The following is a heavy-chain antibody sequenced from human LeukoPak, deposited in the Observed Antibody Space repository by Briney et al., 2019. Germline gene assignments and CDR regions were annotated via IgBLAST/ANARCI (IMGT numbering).Heavy chain of an antibody. CDR3: ASLRSYSDAFDI. D-gene: IGHD2-21*01. J-gene: IGHJ3*02. CDR1: GYSFTTFW. V-gene: IGHV5-51*01. Sequence: GESLKISCKGSGYSFTTFWVAWVRQMPGKGLEWLGIIHPGDSDTRYNPSFQGQVTFSADKSISTAYLQWSSLKASDTAMYYCASLRSYSDAFDIWGRGTVVTVSS. CDR2: IHPGDSDT.